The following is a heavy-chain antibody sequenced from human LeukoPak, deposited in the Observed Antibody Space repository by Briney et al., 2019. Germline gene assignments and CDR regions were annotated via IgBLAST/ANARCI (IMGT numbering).Heavy chain of an antibody. V-gene: IGHV3-13*01. D-gene: IGHD6-6*01. CDR1: GFTFSSYD. J-gene: IGHJ6*03. Sequence: GGSLRLSCAASGFTFSSYDMHWVRQATGKGLEWVSAIGTAGDTYYPGSVKGRFTISRENAKNSMYLQMNSLRAGDTAVYYCARGKLDYYYYYMDVWGKGTTVTVSS. CDR3: ARGKLDYYYYYMDV. CDR2: IGTAGDT.